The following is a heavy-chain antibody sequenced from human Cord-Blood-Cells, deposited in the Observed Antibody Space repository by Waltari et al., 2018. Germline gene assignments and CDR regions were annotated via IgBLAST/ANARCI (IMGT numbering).Heavy chain of an antibody. CDR3: ARDDNSWNWFDP. CDR2: TYYRSKWYN. CDR1: SNSAA. J-gene: IGHJ5*02. Sequence: SNSAAWNWIRQSPSRGLEWLGRTYYRSKWYNDYAVSVKSRITINPDTSKNQFSLQLNSVTPEDTAVYYCARDDNSWNWFDPWGQGTLVTVSS. D-gene: IGHD6-13*01. V-gene: IGHV6-1*01.